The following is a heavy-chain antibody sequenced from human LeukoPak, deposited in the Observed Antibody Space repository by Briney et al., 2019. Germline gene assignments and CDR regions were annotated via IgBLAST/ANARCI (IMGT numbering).Heavy chain of an antibody. J-gene: IGHJ4*02. CDR1: GGSISSYY. CDR3: AREIPNYYDSSGYYGYFDY. D-gene: IGHD3-22*01. Sequence: SETPSLTYTVSGGSISSYYWSWIRQPAGKGLEWIGRIYTSGSTNYNPSLKSRVTMSVDTSKNQFSLKLSSVTAADTAVYYCAREIPNYYDSSGYYGYFDYWGQGTLVTVSS. CDR2: IYTSGST. V-gene: IGHV4-4*07.